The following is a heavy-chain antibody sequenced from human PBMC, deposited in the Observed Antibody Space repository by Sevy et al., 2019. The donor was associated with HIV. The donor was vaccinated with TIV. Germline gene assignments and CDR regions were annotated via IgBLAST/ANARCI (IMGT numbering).Heavy chain of an antibody. Sequence: SETLSLTCTVSGGSISSYYWSWIRQPPGKGLEWIGYIFYSGSTNYNPSLKSRVTISVDTSKNQFSLKLSSLTAADTAADYCARGVTGPQGAVSPDYWGQGTLVTVSS. D-gene: IGHD3-10*01. V-gene: IGHV4-59*03. J-gene: IGHJ4*02. CDR1: GGSISSYY. CDR2: IFYSGST. CDR3: ARGVTGPQGAVSPDY.